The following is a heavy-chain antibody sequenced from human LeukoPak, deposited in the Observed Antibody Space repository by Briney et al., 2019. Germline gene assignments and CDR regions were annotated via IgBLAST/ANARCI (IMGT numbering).Heavy chain of an antibody. D-gene: IGHD6-19*01. CDR1: GLTFGDYG. J-gene: IGHJ4*02. Sequence: GGSLRLSCTASGLTFGDYGIIWVRQAPGKGLEWVGFIRSKAYGATPEYAASVKGRFAISRDDSQSIAYLQMDSLKSEDTALHYCSRGSHTRGWSDFDFWGQGTLVIVSS. V-gene: IGHV3-49*04. CDR2: IRSKAYGATP. CDR3: SRGSHTRGWSDFDF.